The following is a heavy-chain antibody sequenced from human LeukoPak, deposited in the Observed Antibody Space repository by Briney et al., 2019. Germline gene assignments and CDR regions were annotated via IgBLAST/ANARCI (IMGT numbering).Heavy chain of an antibody. V-gene: IGHV3-23*01. CDR2: ISGSGGST. Sequence: GGSLRLSCAASGFTFSSYAVSWVRQAPGKGLEWVSAISGSGGSTYYADSVKGRFTISRDNSKNTLYLQMNSLRAEDTAVYYCAKMTTVTLSNTYFDYWGQGTLVTVSS. CDR1: GFTFSSYA. D-gene: IGHD4-17*01. CDR3: AKMTTVTLSNTYFDY. J-gene: IGHJ4*02.